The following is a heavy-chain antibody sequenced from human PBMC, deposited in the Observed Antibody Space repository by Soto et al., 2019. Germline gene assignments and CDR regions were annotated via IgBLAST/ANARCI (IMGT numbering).Heavy chain of an antibody. D-gene: IGHD3-22*01. CDR2: INPADSDI. CDR1: GYSFITHW. CDR3: TRPQSSGWYDF. J-gene: IGHJ5*01. Sequence: GESLKISCKGSGYSFITHWIAWVRQMPGEGLEWMGIINPADSDIRYSPSFQGQVTISVDKSINTAYLQWSSLKASDTATYYCTRPQSSGWYDFWGQGTLVTVSS. V-gene: IGHV5-51*01.